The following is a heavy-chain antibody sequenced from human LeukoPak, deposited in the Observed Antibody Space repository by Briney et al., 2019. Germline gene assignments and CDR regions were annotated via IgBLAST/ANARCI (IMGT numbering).Heavy chain of an antibody. CDR3: AREYSSSSHYYYYYMDV. D-gene: IGHD6-6*01. CDR1: GFTVSRNY. J-gene: IGHJ6*03. CDR2: IYSGGST. V-gene: IGHV3-53*01. Sequence: GGSLRLSCAASGFTVSRNYMSWVRQAPGKGLEWVSVIYSGGSTYCADSVKGRFTISRDNSKNTLYLQMNSLRAEDTAVYYCAREYSSSSHYYYYYMDVWGKGTTVTVSS.